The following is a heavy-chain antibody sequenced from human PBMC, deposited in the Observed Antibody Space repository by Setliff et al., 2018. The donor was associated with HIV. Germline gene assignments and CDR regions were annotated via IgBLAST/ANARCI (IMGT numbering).Heavy chain of an antibody. CDR2: IRYDGSNK. Sequence: GGSLRLSCAASGFTFSSYWMSWVRQAPGKGLEWVAFIRYDGSNKYYADSVKGRFTISRDNAKNSLYLQMNSLRAEDTALYYCARDIPFGDLLMLQAYMDVWGKGTTVTVSS. V-gene: IGHV3-30*02. CDR3: ARDIPFGDLLMLQAYMDV. D-gene: IGHD3-10*01. J-gene: IGHJ6*04. CDR1: GFTFSSYW.